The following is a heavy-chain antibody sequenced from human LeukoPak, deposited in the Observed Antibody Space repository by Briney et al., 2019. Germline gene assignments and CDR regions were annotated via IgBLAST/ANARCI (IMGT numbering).Heavy chain of an antibody. CDR1: GGSFSGYY. V-gene: IGHV4-31*11. J-gene: IGHJ4*02. Sequence: SETLSLTCAVYGGSFSGYYWSWIRQHPGKGLEWIGYIYYSGSTYYNPSLKSRVTISVDTSKNQFSLKLSSVTAADTAVYYCAREGQDYYGSGSSYFDYWGQGTLVTVSS. CDR2: IYYSGST. CDR3: AREGQDYYGSGSSYFDY. D-gene: IGHD3-10*01.